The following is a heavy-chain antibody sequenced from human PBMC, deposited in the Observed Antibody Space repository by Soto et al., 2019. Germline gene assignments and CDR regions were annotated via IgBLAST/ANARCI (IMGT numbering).Heavy chain of an antibody. D-gene: IGHD4-17*01. CDR2: IIPIFGTA. CDR1: GGTFSSYA. V-gene: IGHV1-69*01. Sequence: QVQLVQSGAEVKKPGSSVKVSCKASGGTFSSYAISWVRQAPGQGLEWMGGIIPIFGTANYAQKFQGRVTITADESTSTAYMELSSLRSEDTAVYYCARRQAVTSNSSYYYGMDVWGQGTTVTVSS. J-gene: IGHJ6*02. CDR3: ARRQAVTSNSSYYYGMDV.